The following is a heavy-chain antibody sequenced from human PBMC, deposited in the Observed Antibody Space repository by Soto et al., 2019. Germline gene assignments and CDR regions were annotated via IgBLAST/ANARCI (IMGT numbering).Heavy chain of an antibody. CDR2: IYYSGST. V-gene: IGHV4-59*01. CDR3: ASRPPRANWLGVFDY. D-gene: IGHD5-12*01. CDR1: GPSFSSYY. Sequence: PSETLSLTYSDSGPSFSSYYWSWIRQPPGKGLEWIGYIYYSGSTNYNPSLKSRVTISVDTSKNQFSLKLSSVTAADTAVYYCASRPPRANWLGVFDYWSQGKLVTVS. J-gene: IGHJ4*02.